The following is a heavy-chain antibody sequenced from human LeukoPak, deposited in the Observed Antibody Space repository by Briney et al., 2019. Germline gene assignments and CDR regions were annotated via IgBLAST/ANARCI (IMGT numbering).Heavy chain of an antibody. CDR1: GGAITGFY. V-gene: IGHV4-4*07. Sequence: PSDTLFLTCTVSGGAITGFYWSWVRQPAGKGLEWVGRVYSSGTTTANPSLKSRVTMSADTSKNQFSLNLRSVTAADTAVYYCARGKSGPGFSHYYMDVWGSGITVTVSS. CDR3: ARGKSGPGFSHYYMDV. D-gene: IGHD3-10*01. CDR2: VYSSGTT. J-gene: IGHJ6*04.